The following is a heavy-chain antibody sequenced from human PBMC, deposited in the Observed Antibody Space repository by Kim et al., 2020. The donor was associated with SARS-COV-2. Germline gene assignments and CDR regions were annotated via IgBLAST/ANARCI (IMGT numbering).Heavy chain of an antibody. J-gene: IGHJ3*02. CDR3: VKEQHYYGSGQDAFDI. V-gene: IGHV3-33*06. D-gene: IGHD3-10*01. CDR2: IWYDGSNK. Sequence: GGSLRLSCAASGFTFSSYGMHWVRQAPGKGLEWVAVIWYDGSNKYYADSVKGRFTISRDNSKNTLYLQMNSLRAEDTAVYYCVKEQHYYGSGQDAFDIWGQGTMVTVSS. CDR1: GFTFSSYG.